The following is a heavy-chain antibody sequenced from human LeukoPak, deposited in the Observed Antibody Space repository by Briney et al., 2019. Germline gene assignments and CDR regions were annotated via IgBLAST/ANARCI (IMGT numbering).Heavy chain of an antibody. CDR3: AKGRTTLGRGSDY. CDR1: GFIFGGFT. V-gene: IGHV3-48*02. D-gene: IGHD1-1*01. Sequence: SGGSLRVSCAASGFIFGGFTMNWVRQAPGKGLEWVSYISSSSSSIYYADSVKGRFTISRDNAKHSLYLQMNSLSDEDTAVYYCAKGRTTLGRGSDYWGQGTLVTVSS. CDR2: ISSSSSSI. J-gene: IGHJ4*02.